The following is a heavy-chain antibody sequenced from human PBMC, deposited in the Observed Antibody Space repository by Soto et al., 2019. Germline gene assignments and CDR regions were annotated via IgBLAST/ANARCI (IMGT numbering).Heavy chain of an antibody. CDR2: IKSGSTSV. D-gene: IGHD2-2*01. J-gene: IGHJ4*02. CDR1: GFSFNRYS. CDR3: TSSTSPDAY. V-gene: IGHV3-48*01. Sequence: EVQLVESGGDLVQPGGSLRLSCVASGFSFNRYSMNWVRQAPGKGLEWVSYIKSGSTSVFYAYSVKGRFTISRDNAKYSLYLQMNRLRAEDTALSFCTSSTSPDAYWGQGTLVTVSS.